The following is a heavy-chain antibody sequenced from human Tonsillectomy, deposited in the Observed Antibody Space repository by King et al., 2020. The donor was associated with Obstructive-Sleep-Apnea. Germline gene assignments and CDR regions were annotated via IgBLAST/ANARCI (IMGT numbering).Heavy chain of an antibody. CDR1: GGSISSYY. J-gene: IGHJ3*02. CDR3: ARRYSSRLNDAFDI. Sequence: QLQESGPGLVKPSETLSLTCTVSGGSISSYYWSWIRQPPGKGLEWIGDIYYSGSTNYNPSLKSRVTISVDTSKNQFSLKLSSVTAADTAVYYCARRYSSRLNDAFDIWGQGTMVTVSS. CDR2: IYYSGST. D-gene: IGHD6-13*01. V-gene: IGHV4-59*01.